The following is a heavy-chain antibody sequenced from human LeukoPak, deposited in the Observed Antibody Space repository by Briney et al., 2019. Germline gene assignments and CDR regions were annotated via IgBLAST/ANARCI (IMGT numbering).Heavy chain of an antibody. Sequence: PGGSLRLSCAAYGFTFSAYWMKWVRQAPGKGLEWVADITPDGNEKYYVDSVKGRFTISRDNAKNSLYMLMNGLRAEDTAVYYCLSAGFTGDDSWGQGTLVTVSS. D-gene: IGHD6-13*01. V-gene: IGHV3-7*05. J-gene: IGHJ4*02. CDR1: GFTFSAYW. CDR3: LSAGFTGDDS. CDR2: ITPDGNEK.